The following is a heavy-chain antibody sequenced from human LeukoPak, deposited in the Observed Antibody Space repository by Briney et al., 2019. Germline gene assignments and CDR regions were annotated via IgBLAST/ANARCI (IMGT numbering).Heavy chain of an antibody. J-gene: IGHJ4*02. Sequence: GGSLRLSCAASGFTFSSYGMHWVRQAPGKGLEWVAVISYDGSNKYYADSVKGRFTISRDNSKNTLYLQMNSLRAEDTAVYYCAKDHTAVAGTSCPGYWGQGTLVTVSS. CDR3: AKDHTAVAGTSCPGY. D-gene: IGHD6-19*01. CDR2: ISYDGSNK. CDR1: GFTFSSYG. V-gene: IGHV3-30*18.